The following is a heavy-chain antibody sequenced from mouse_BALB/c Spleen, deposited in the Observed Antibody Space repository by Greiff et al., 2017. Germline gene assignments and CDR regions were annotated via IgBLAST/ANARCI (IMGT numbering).Heavy chain of an antibody. CDR3: ASPFYDGYPPMDY. D-gene: IGHD2-3*01. CDR2: IYPGDGDT. CDR1: GYAFSSSW. V-gene: IGHV1-82*01. Sequence: QVQLQQSGPELVKPGASVKISCKASGYAFSSSWMNWVKQRPGQGLEWIGRIYPGDGDTNYNGKFKGKATLTADKSSSTAYMQLSSLTSVDSAVYFCASPFYDGYPPMDYWGQGTSVTVSS. J-gene: IGHJ4*01.